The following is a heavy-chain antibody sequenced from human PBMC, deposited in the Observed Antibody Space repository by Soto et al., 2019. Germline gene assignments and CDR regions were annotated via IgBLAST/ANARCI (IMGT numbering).Heavy chain of an antibody. D-gene: IGHD2-21*02. CDR1: EFNVTNNY. CDR3: ERVRGAGDRLRYFDY. V-gene: IGHV3-53*01. Sequence: GGSLRLSCAASEFNVTNNYMTWVRQAPGKGLEWVAVIYSGGATYYADSVKGRFTISRDASKNTLYLQMNSLRAEDTAVYYCERVRGAGDRLRYFDYWGQGALVTVSS. J-gene: IGHJ4*02. CDR2: IYSGGAT.